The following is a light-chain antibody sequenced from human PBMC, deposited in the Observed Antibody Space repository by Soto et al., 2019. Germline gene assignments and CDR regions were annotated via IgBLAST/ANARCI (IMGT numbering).Light chain of an antibody. Sequence: QSVLTQPPSASGTPGQGVTISCSGSTSNIGSNYVYCYQQLPGTAPKLLIYRNNQRPSGVPDRFSGSKSGTSASLAISGLRSDDEADYFCATWDDSLNGFYVFGTAKKVTV. CDR2: RNN. CDR1: TSNIGSNY. CDR3: ATWDDSLNGFYV. V-gene: IGLV1-47*01. J-gene: IGLJ1*01.